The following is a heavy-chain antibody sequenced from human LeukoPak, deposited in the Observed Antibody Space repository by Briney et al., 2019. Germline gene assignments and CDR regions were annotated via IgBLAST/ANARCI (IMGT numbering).Heavy chain of an antibody. Sequence: GGSLRLSCAASGFTFSSYSMNWVRQAPGKGLEWVSSISSSSSYIYYADSVKGRFTISRDNGKNSLYLQMNSLRAEDTAVYYCARIAGYVVAFDIWGQGTMVTVSS. J-gene: IGHJ3*02. V-gene: IGHV3-21*01. CDR2: ISSSSSYI. CDR1: GFTFSSYS. D-gene: IGHD5-12*01. CDR3: ARIAGYVVAFDI.